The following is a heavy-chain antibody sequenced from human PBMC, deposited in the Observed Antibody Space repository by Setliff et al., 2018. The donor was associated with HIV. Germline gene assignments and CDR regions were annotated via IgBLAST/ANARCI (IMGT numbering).Heavy chain of an antibody. J-gene: IGHJ4*02. CDR3: ARARYGGFDH. CDR2: ISGYNGQT. D-gene: IGHD3-16*01. CDR1: GYNFDSFA. V-gene: IGHV1-18*01. Sequence: ASVKVSCKASGYNFDSFAVIWVRQAPGQGLEWMGWISGYNGQTEDAQKFQGRLIMTTDTATSTSYMEMRSLRSDDTAIYYCARARYGGFDHWGQGSLVTVSS.